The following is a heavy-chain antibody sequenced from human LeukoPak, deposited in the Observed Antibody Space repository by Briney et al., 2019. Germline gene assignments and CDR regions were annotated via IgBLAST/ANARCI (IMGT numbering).Heavy chain of an antibody. CDR1: GGSISSGDYY. V-gene: IGHV4-61*08. Sequence: SETLSLTCSVSGGSISSGDYYWSWIRQPPGKGLEWIGFIYYSGSTNQNPSLKSRVTISVDTSKNQFSLKLSSVTAADTAVYYCARHGSRYTSGWFEGEGYFDYWGQGTLVTVSS. J-gene: IGHJ4*02. D-gene: IGHD6-19*01. CDR3: ARHGSRYTSGWFEGEGYFDY. CDR2: IYYSGST.